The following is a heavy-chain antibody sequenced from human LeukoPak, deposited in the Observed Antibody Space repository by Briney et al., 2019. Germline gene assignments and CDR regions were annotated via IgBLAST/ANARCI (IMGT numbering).Heavy chain of an antibody. CDR3: ARGFCSGGSCHEDY. CDR2: ISGSGPTI. V-gene: IGHV3-11*01. J-gene: IGHJ4*02. CDR1: GFTFSDYY. Sequence: GGSLRLSCAASGFTFSDYYMSWIRQAPGKGLEWVSYISGSGPTIFYADSVKGRFTISRDNAKNSLFLQMNSLRAEDTAVYYCARGFCSGGSCHEDYWGQGTLVTVSS. D-gene: IGHD2-15*01.